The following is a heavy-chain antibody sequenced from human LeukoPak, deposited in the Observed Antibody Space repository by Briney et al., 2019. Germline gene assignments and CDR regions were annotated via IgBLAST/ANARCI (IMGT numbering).Heavy chain of an antibody. V-gene: IGHV3-21*01. CDR1: GFTFSSYS. J-gene: IGHJ6*03. CDR2: ISSSSSYI. Sequence: GGSLRLSCAASGFTFSSYSMNWVRQAPGKGLEWVSSISSSSSYIYYADSVKGRFTISRDNAKNSLYLQMNSLRAEDTAVYYCARDTHVLRYFDWTPPPYYMDVWGKGTTVTVSS. D-gene: IGHD3-9*01. CDR3: ARDTHVLRYFDWTPPPYYMDV.